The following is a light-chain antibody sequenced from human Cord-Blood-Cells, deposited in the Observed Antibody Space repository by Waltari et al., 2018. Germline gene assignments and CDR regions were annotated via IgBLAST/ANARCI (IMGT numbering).Light chain of an antibody. Sequence: QSALTQPASVSGSPGQSITISCTGTSSDVGGYNYVSWYQQHPSKAPKLMIYDGSNLPSGVSNRFSVSKSGNTASLTISGLQAEDEADYYCSSYTRSSTWVFGGGTKLTVL. V-gene: IGLV2-14*01. J-gene: IGLJ3*02. CDR1: SSDVGGYNY. CDR3: SSYTRSSTWV. CDR2: DGS.